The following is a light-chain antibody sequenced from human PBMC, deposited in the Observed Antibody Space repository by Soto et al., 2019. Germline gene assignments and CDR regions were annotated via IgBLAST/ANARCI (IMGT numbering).Light chain of an antibody. CDR1: SYNIGKYD. CDR3: ATWDGGLTPQGD. J-gene: IGLJ1*01. Sequence: QSVLSAPPSVSAAPEQRVTVCCAGRSYNIGKYDVSGYERVPGKAPTVLHHDNTQRPSGMPDRFSGSKSGTSATLAITGLQTGDEADYHCATWDGGLTPQGDFGTGSKVTVL. CDR2: DNT. V-gene: IGLV1-51*01.